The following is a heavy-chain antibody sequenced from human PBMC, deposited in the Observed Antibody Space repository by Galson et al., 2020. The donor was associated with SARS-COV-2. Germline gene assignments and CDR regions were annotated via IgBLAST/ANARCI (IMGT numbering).Heavy chain of an antibody. CDR2: IYYSGST. CDR1: GGSISSYY. D-gene: IGHD5-18*01. CDR3: AGQLWLRGYFDY. J-gene: IGHJ4*02. Sequence: SETLSLTCTVSGGSISSYYWSWIRQPPGKGLEWIGYIYYSGSTNYNPSLKSRVTISVDTSKNQFSLKLSSVTAADTAVYYCAGQLWLRGYFDYWGQGTLVTVSS. V-gene: IGHV4-59*13.